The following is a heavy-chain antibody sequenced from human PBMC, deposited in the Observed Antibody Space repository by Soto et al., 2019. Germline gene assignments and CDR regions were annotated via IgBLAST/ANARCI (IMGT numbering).Heavy chain of an antibody. CDR3: ARVDPYLDVLTNAYPSASFVR. CDR1: GYTFNAYA. CDR2: ISAYNGAT. D-gene: IGHD3-16*01. Sequence: ASVKVSCKASGYTFNAYAISWVRQAPGQGLEYMGWISAYNGATNFAQMFRGRVTLTTDTSTSTAYMELRTLRSDDTAVYYCARVDPYLDVLTNAYPSASFVRRGR. J-gene: IGHJ2*01. V-gene: IGHV1-18*01.